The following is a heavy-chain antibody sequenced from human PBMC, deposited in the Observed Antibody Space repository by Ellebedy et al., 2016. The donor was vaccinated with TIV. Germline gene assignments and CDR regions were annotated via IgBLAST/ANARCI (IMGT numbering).Heavy chain of an antibody. CDR1: GYSISSGYY. CDR3: ARRNVELLTVEDYYYYMDV. CDR2: IYHSGSS. D-gene: IGHD2-15*01. V-gene: IGHV4-38-2*01. Sequence: SETLSLTCGVSGYSISSGYYWGWIRPPPGKGLESIGSIYHSGSSYYNPSLETRVTISLDSSKNQFSLRLSSVTAADTAVYYCARRNVELLTVEDYYYYMDVWGKGTTVTVSS. J-gene: IGHJ6*03.